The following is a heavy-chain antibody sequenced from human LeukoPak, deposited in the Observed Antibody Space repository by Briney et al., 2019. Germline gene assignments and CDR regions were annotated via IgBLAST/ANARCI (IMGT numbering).Heavy chain of an antibody. CDR1: GGSISNYY. J-gene: IGHJ3*02. Sequence: SETLSLTCTVSGGSISNYYWSWIRQPPGKGLEWIGESNNSGSTNYNPSLKSRVTISVDTSKNQFSLKLSSVTAADTAVYYCATPRYCSSTSCSRAFDIWGQGTMVTVSS. CDR2: SNNSGST. D-gene: IGHD2-2*01. CDR3: ATPRYCSSTSCSRAFDI. V-gene: IGHV4-34*01.